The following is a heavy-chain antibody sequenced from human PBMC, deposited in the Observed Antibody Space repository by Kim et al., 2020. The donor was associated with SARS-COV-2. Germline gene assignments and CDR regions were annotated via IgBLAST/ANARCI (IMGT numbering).Heavy chain of an antibody. V-gene: IGHV3-7*01. CDR2: IKQDGSEK. Sequence: GGSLRLSCAASGFTFSSYWMSWVRQAPGKGLEWVANIKQDGSEKYYVDSVKGRFTISRDNAKNSLYLQMNSLRAEDTAVYYCARDSGYYDSLTGYSDLDYWGQGTLVTVSS. CDR1: GFTFSSYW. J-gene: IGHJ4*02. CDR3: ARDSGYYDSLTGYSDLDY. D-gene: IGHD3-9*01.